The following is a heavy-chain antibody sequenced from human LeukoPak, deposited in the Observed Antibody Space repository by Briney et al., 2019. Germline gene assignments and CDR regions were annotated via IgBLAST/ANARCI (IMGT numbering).Heavy chain of an antibody. V-gene: IGHV3-30*02. Sequence: PGGSLRLSCAASGLTFSSYGMHWVRQAPGKGLEWVAFIRYDGSNKYYADSVKGRFTISRDNSKNTLYLQMNSLRAEDTAVYYCAKDFSSSWHAGIDYWGQGTLVTVSS. CDR3: AKDFSSSWHAGIDY. D-gene: IGHD6-13*01. CDR2: IRYDGSNK. CDR1: GLTFSSYG. J-gene: IGHJ4*02.